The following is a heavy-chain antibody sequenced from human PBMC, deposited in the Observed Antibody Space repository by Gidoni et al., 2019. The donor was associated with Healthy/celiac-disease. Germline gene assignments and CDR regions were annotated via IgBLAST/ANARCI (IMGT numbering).Heavy chain of an antibody. Sequence: QVQLLQSAAAVKQPGASVKVSCKASGYTFTGYYMHWVRQAPGQVLEWMGWINPNSGGTNDAQKFQGRVTMTRDTSISTAYMELSRLRSDDTAVYYCARDYYESSGGGLVRFDYWGQGTLVTVSS. CDR1: GYTFTGYY. D-gene: IGHD3-22*01. J-gene: IGHJ4*02. CDR2: INPNSGGT. CDR3: ARDYYESSGGGLVRFDY. V-gene: IGHV1-2*02.